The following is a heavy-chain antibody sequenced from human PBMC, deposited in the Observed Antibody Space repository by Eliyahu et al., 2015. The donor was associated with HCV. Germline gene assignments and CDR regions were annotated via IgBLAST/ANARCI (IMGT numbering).Heavy chain of an antibody. CDR2: ISSSSTYI. V-gene: IGHV3-21*01. Sequence: EVHLVESGGGLVKPGGSLRLSCTASGFTFSSYTMNWVRQAPGKGLEWVSSISSSSTYIYFADSVKGRFTISRDNAKNSLYLQMNSLRAEDTAIYYCARDPDYDFWSGYSPYGWFDPWGQGTLVTVSS. CDR1: GFTFSSYT. J-gene: IGHJ5*02. D-gene: IGHD3-3*01. CDR3: ARDPDYDFWSGYSPYGWFDP.